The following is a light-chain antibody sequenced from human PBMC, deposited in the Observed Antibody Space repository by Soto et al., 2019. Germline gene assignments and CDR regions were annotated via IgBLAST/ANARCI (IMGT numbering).Light chain of an antibody. CDR3: SSYTTSSTRQIV. V-gene: IGLV2-14*03. CDR1: SSDVGGYNY. CDR2: DVT. Sequence: ALTQPASVSGSPGQSITISCTGTSSDVGGYNYVSWYQHHPGKAPKLIIYDVTSRPSGVSIRFSGSKSDNTASLTISGLQPEDEADYHCSSYTTSSTRQIVFGTGTKVTVL. J-gene: IGLJ1*01.